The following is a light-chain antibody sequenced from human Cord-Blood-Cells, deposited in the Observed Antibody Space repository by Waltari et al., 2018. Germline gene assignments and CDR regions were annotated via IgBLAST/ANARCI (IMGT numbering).Light chain of an antibody. CDR1: QSVSSY. J-gene: IGKJ3*01. V-gene: IGKV3-11*01. Sequence: EIVLTQSPATLSLSPGERATLSCRASQSVSSYLAWYQQKPGQAPTLLIYDAAHRATGIPARFSGSGSGTDVTLTISSLEPEDFAVYYCQQRSNWPPTVGPGTRVDIK. CDR3: QQRSNWPPT. CDR2: DAA.